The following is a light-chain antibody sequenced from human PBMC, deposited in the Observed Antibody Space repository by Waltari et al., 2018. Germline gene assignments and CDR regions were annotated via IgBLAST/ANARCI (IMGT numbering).Light chain of an antibody. Sequence: QSVLTQPPSVSGAPGQRVSISCTGSGSTPGAGYAVHWYQQHPGKAPNLLIYGTSTRPPGVPDRFFGSQSGTSASLAITALQAEDEAEYYCQSYDTSLSVVFGGGTKLTVL. J-gene: IGLJ2*01. CDR3: QSYDTSLSVV. V-gene: IGLV1-40*01. CDR1: GSTPGAGYA. CDR2: GTS.